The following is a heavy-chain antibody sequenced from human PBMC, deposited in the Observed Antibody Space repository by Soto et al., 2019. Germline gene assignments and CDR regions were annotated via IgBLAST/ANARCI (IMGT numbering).Heavy chain of an antibody. CDR3: ARAIGAAAALIYYYYYMDV. J-gene: IGHJ6*03. Sequence: QVPLVQSGAEVKKPGASVKVSCKASGYTFTSYDINWVRQATGQGLEWMGWMNPNSGNTGYAQKFQGRVTMTRNTSISTAYMELSSLRSEDTAVYYCARAIGAAAALIYYYYYMDVWGKGTTVTVSS. D-gene: IGHD6-13*01. CDR1: GYTFTSYD. V-gene: IGHV1-8*01. CDR2: MNPNSGNT.